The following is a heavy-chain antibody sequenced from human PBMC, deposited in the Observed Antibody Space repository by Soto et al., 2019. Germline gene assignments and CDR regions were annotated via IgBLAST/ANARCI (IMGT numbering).Heavy chain of an antibody. CDR1: GFMFNNYA. CDR2: VSVSGGTT. D-gene: IGHD3-22*01. V-gene: IGHV3-23*01. CDR3: AKGLYYYDSSGYRFFDY. Sequence: PGGSLRLSCAASGFMFNNYAMSWVRQAPGKGLEWVSTVSVSGGTTYYADSLKGRFTISRDNSKKTVYLQMNRLRADDTAIYYCAKGLYYYDSSGYRFFDYWGQGTLVTVSS. J-gene: IGHJ4*02.